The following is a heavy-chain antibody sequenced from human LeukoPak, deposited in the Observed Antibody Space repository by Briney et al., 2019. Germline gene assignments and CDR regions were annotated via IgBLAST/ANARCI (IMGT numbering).Heavy chain of an antibody. Sequence: SETLSLTCTVSGGSISSYYWSWIRQPPGKGLEWIGYIYCTGSTNYNPSLKSRVSISVDTSKNQFSLRLSSVTAADTALYYCAIGSIPENWFDPWGQGTLVTVSS. J-gene: IGHJ5*02. CDR1: GGSISSYY. CDR2: IYCTGST. CDR3: AIGSIPENWFDP. V-gene: IGHV4-59*01.